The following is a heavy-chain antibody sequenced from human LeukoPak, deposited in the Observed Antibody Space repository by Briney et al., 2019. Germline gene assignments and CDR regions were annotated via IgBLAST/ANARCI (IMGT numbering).Heavy chain of an antibody. CDR3: ARRLTYDSRAYYCLDY. CDR1: GYSFTSYW. J-gene: IGHJ4*02. V-gene: IGHV5-51*01. Sequence: GESVKISCKGSGYSFTSYWIGWVRHKPGKVLEWMGIIFPGDSDTRYSPSFQGQVTISADKSISTAYLQWSSLKASDTAMYYCARRLTYDSRAYYCLDYWGQGTLVTVSS. CDR2: IFPGDSDT. D-gene: IGHD3-22*01.